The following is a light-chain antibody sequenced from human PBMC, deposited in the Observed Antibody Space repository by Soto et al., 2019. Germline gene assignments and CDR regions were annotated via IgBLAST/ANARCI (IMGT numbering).Light chain of an antibody. CDR1: TSDVGGYDY. Sequence: QSALTQPASVSASPGQSITISCTGTTSDVGGYDYVSWYQQHPGKAPKVLIYNVSNRPSGVSNRFSGSKSGNTASLTIAGLQAEDEAEYYCCSYRGTTFLFGGGTQLTVL. CDR2: NVS. V-gene: IGLV2-14*03. CDR3: CSYRGTTFL. J-gene: IGLJ2*01.